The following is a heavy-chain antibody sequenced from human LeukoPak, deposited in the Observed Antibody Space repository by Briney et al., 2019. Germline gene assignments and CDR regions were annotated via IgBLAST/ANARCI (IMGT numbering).Heavy chain of an antibody. D-gene: IGHD6-13*01. CDR3: ARGRPTTSIAAAGVNWFDP. Sequence: ASVKVSCKASGYTFTSFGFSWVRQAPGQGLEWLGWISAYSGNTIYAQKLQGRVTMTTDTSTRTAYVELRSLRSDDTAVYYCARGRPTTSIAAAGVNWFDPWGQGTLVTVSS. CDR1: GYTFTSFG. V-gene: IGHV1-18*01. J-gene: IGHJ5*02. CDR2: ISAYSGNT.